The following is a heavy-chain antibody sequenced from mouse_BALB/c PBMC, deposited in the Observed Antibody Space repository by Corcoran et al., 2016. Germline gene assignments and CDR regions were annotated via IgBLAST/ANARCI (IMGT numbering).Heavy chain of an antibody. CDR3: ANWDWYFDV. V-gene: IGHV14-3*02. Sequence: EVQLQQSGAELVQPGASVKLSCTASGFNIKDTYMHWVKQRPEQGLEWSGRIDPANGNTKYDPKFQGKATITADTSANTAYLQLSSLTSEDTAVDYCANWDWYFDVWGAGTTVTVSS. D-gene: IGHD4-1*01. CDR1: GFNIKDTY. J-gene: IGHJ1*01. CDR2: IDPANGNT.